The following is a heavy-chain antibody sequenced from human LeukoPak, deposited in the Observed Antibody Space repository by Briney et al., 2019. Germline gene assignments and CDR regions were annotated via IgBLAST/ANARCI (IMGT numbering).Heavy chain of an antibody. J-gene: IGHJ3*02. CDR2: IRYDRTNK. V-gene: IGHV3-30*02. Sequence: GGSLRLSCAASGFTFSTYGMHWVRQAPGKGLEGVALIRYDRTNKNYVDSVKGRFTISRDNSKNTLYLQMNSLGAEDTAVYYCAKESEDHFEAFDIWGQGTMVTVSS. D-gene: IGHD2-15*01. CDR1: GFTFSTYG. CDR3: AKESEDHFEAFDI.